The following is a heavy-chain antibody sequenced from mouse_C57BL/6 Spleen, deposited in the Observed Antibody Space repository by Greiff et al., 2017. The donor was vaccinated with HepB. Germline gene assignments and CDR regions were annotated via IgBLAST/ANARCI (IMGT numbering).Heavy chain of an antibody. CDR2: ISYDGSN. Sequence: EVQLQESGPGLVKPSQSLSLTCSVTGYSITSGYYWNWIRQFPGNKLEWMGYISYDGSNNYNPSLKNRISITRDTSKNQFFLKLNSVTTEDTATYYCARGRDLGWYFDVWGTGTTVTVSS. J-gene: IGHJ1*03. V-gene: IGHV3-6*01. CDR1: GYSITSGYY. CDR3: ARGRDLGWYFDV.